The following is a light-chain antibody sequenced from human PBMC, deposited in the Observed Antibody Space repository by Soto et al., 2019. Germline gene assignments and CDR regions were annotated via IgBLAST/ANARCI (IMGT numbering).Light chain of an antibody. Sequence: EIVLTQSPATLSLSPGERATLSCRASQSVSSYLAWYQQKPGQAPRLLIYDASNRATGIPARFSGSGSGTDFPPTTGSLGPEDFKVYYCEKRRNGPGTFGQGTKGDIK. CDR2: DAS. V-gene: IGKV3-11*01. CDR1: QSVSSY. CDR3: EKRRNGPGT. J-gene: IGKJ1*01.